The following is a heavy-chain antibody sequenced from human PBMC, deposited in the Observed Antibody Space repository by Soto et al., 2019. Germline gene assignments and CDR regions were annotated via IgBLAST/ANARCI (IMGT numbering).Heavy chain of an antibody. Sequence: PGESLKISCAASGFTFSSYSMNWVRQAPGKGLEWVSYISSSSSTIYYADSVKGRFTISRDNAKNSLYLQMNSLRAEDTAVYYCARNLGYCSGGSCYSDYYGMDVWGQGTTVTVSS. J-gene: IGHJ6*02. CDR3: ARNLGYCSGGSCYSDYYGMDV. D-gene: IGHD2-15*01. V-gene: IGHV3-48*01. CDR1: GFTFSSYS. CDR2: ISSSSSTI.